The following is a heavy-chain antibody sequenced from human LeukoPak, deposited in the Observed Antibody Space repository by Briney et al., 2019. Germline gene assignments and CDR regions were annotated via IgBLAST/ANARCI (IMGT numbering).Heavy chain of an antibody. CDR1: GYTLTDFS. CDR3: ATLDSYYDNSGRPLIPD. V-gene: IGHV1-24*01. Sequence: ASVKVSCNISGYTLTDFSMHWVQQAPGKGLEWMGGFNREDDEPIYAPHFRGRVTVTEDTSTDTAYMELSSLRSEDTAVYYCATLDSYYDNSGRPLIPDWGQGTLVTVSS. CDR2: FNREDDEP. J-gene: IGHJ4*02. D-gene: IGHD3-22*01.